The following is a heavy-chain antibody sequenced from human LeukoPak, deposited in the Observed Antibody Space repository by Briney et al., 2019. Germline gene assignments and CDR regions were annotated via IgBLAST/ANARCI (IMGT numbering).Heavy chain of an antibody. CDR2: INHSGST. D-gene: IGHD4-23*01. CDR3: ARVLERLRWYPRSPFDY. Sequence: SETLSLTCAVYGGSFSGYYWRWIRQPPGKGLEWIGEINHSGSTNYNPSLKRLVTISVDTSKNQFSLKLSSVTAADTAVYYCARVLERLRWYPRSPFDYWGQGTLVTVSS. J-gene: IGHJ4*02. CDR1: GGSFSGYY. V-gene: IGHV4-34*01.